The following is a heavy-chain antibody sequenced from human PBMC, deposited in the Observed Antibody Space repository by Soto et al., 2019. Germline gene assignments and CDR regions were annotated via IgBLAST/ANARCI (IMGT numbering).Heavy chain of an antibody. D-gene: IGHD5-18*01. CDR2: IYYSGTT. CDR3: ARTTHVHHNLRSRYLLDY. Sequence: SETLSLTCTVSGAPITINYWSWIRQAPGKGLEWIGYIYYSGTTNYNPSLKSRVTISVDLSKNQFSLRLSSVTPADTALYYYARTTHVHHNLRSRYLLDYWGQGTLATVSS. J-gene: IGHJ4*02. V-gene: IGHV4-59*01. CDR1: GAPITINY.